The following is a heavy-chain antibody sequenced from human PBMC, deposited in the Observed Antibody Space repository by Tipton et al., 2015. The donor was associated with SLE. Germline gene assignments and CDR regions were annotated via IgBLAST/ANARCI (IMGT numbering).Heavy chain of an antibody. D-gene: IGHD3-10*01. CDR1: GGSISTTAYH. CDR2: INYSGKT. CDR3: ARRPEDMLVPYDN. V-gene: IGHV4-39*01. Sequence: GLVKPSETLSLICSVSGGSISTTAYHWGWIRQPPGKGLEWIGSINYSGKTYYSPSLNSRVTMSLDTSKNQVSLKVSPLTAADTAVYYCARRPEDMLVPYDNWGRGIMVTVSS. J-gene: IGHJ4*02.